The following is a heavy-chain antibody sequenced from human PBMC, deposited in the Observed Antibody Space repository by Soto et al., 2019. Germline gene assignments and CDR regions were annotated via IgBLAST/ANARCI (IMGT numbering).Heavy chain of an antibody. CDR2: IQDGGST. CDR3: ARGQEGVVATH. V-gene: IGHV4-34*01. J-gene: IGHJ4*02. Sequence: QVQLQQWGAGLLKPSETLSLTCAVNGGSFTGYYWSWVRQPPGKGLEWIGEIQDGGSTNYSPSLRSRVTISADTSKKQFSLKVTSVTAADTAVYYCARGQEGVVATHWDQGTLVTVSS. D-gene: IGHD2-15*01. CDR1: GGSFTGYY.